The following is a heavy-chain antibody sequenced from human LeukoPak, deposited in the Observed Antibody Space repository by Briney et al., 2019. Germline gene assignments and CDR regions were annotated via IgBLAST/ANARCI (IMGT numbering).Heavy chain of an antibody. Sequence: GGSLRLSCAASGFSFSSYWMSWVPQAPGKGLEWVANIKQNGREKYYVGTVKGRFTISRDNAKNSLYLQMNSLRAEDTAVYYCARDLSRIHLWSIPYFDYWGQGTLVTVSS. CDR3: ARDLSRIHLWSIPYFDY. CDR1: GFSFSSYW. D-gene: IGHD5-18*01. V-gene: IGHV3-7*01. CDR2: IKQNGREK. J-gene: IGHJ4*02.